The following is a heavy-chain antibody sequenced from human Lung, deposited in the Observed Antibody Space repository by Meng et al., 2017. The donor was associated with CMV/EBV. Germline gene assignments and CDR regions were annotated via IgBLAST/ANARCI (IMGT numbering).Heavy chain of an antibody. Sequence: SCAASGFTVSSNSMNWVRQAPGKGLEWVSLIYSGGGTYYADSVKGRFTISRDNFKSTLYLQMNSLRAEDTAVYYCARVLTAHHYYGMDVWGQGTTVTVSS. J-gene: IGHJ6*02. CDR1: GFTVSSNS. V-gene: IGHV3-53*01. D-gene: IGHD5-18*01. CDR3: ARVLTAHHYYGMDV. CDR2: IYSGGGT.